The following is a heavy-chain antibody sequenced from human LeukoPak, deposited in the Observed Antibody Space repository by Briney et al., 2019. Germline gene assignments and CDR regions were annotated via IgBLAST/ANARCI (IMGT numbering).Heavy chain of an antibody. J-gene: IGHJ4*02. CDR1: GFTFSSYN. CDR2: ISSSSSYI. CDR3: AKFYYDSSGHLDY. V-gene: IGHV3-21*04. D-gene: IGHD3-22*01. Sequence: GGSLRLSCAASGFTFSSYNMNWVRQAPGKGLEWVSSISSSSSYIYYADSVKGRFTISRDNSKNTLYLQMNSLRAEDTAVYYCAKFYYDSSGHLDYWGQGTLVTVSS.